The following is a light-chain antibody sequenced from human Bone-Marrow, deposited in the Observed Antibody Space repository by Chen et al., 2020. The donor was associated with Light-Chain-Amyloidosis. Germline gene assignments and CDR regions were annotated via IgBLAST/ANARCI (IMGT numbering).Light chain of an antibody. Sequence: VSPGQTARITCSGDDLPTKYAYWYQQKPGQSPVLVIHRDTERPSGISERFSGSSSGTTATLTISGVQAEDEADYHCQSADSSGTYEVIFGGGTKLTVL. CDR2: RDT. CDR3: QSADSSGTYEVI. J-gene: IGLJ2*01. V-gene: IGLV3-25*03. CDR1: DLPTKY.